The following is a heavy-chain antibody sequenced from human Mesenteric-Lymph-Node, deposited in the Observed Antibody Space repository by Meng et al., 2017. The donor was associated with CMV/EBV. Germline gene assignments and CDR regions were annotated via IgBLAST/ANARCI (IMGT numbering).Heavy chain of an antibody. CDR3: VKNSFGVIVSPDS. CDR2: ISGDTT. CDR1: GFPFSTYS. J-gene: IGHJ4*02. Sequence: GGSLRLSCAASGFPFSTYSINWVRQAPGKGLEWLSAISGDTTYYADSVKGSFTISRDNSKNTVSLQMNNLTAGDTALYYCVKNSFGVIVSPDSWGPGTMVTVSS. D-gene: IGHD3-3*01. V-gene: IGHV3-23*01.